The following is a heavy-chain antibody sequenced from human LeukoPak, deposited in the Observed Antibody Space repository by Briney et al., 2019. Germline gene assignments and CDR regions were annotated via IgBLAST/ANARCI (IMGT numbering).Heavy chain of an antibody. V-gene: IGHV3-53*01. D-gene: IGHD1-26*01. CDR2: IYSGGST. Sequence: GGSLRLSCAASGFTVSSNYMSWVRQAPGKGLEWVSVIYSGGSTYYADSVKGRFTISRDNSKNTLYLQMNSLRAEDTAVYYCAKDPYSGSYFGRGYFQHWGQGTLVTVSS. CDR3: AKDPYSGSYFGRGYFQH. J-gene: IGHJ1*01. CDR1: GFTVSSNY.